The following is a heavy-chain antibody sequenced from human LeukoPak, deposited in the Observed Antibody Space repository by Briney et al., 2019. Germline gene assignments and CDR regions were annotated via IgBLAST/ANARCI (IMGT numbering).Heavy chain of an antibody. D-gene: IGHD6-19*01. CDR2: TVGGGDST. V-gene: IGHV3-23*01. J-gene: IGHJ4*02. CDR3: AKDLYSSGWYLSIDY. Sequence: GGSLRLSCAASGFTFSSTSMSWVRQAPGKGLEWVAVTVGGGDSTYYADSVKGRFTISRDNSKNTLFLQMDSLRAEDTAVYYCAKDLYSSGWYLSIDYWGQGTLVTVSS. CDR1: GFTFSSTS.